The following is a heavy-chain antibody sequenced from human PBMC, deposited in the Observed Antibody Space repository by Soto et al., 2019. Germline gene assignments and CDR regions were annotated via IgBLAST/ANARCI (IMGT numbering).Heavy chain of an antibody. CDR2: INPNSGGT. J-gene: IGHJ6*03. V-gene: IGHV1-2*04. D-gene: IGHD3-10*01. CDR1: GYTFTGYY. CDR3: ARGRGPLDYHYYYYMDV. Sequence: ASVKVSCKASGYTFTGYYMHWVRQAPGQGLEWMGWINPNSGGTNYAQKFQGWVTMTRDTSISTAYMELSRLRSDDTAVYYCARGRGPLDYHYYYYMDVWGKGTTVTVSS.